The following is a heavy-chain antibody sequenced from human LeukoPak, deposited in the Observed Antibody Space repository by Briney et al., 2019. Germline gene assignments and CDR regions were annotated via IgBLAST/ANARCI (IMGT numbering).Heavy chain of an antibody. Sequence: PSETLSLTCTVSGGSISSYYWSWIRQPPEKGLEWIGYIYYSGSTNQNPSLRSRVTMSVDTSKNQFSLKLSSVTAADTAVYYCARQAGYYYDSSGYYPFDYWGQGTLVTVSS. V-gene: IGHV4-59*08. D-gene: IGHD3-22*01. CDR1: GGSISSYY. CDR2: IYYSGST. J-gene: IGHJ4*02. CDR3: ARQAGYYYDSSGYYPFDY.